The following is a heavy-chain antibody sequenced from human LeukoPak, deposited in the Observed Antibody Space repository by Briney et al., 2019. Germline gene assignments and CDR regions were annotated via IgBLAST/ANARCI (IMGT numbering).Heavy chain of an antibody. J-gene: IGHJ3*01. V-gene: IGHV3-23*01. CDR3: ARGESFAFDV. Sequence: GGSLRLSCVGSGFIFSSYDMGWVRQAPGKGLEWVSSISRAGDRTYYEDSVKGRFTFSRDNSRNTMYLQMNSLRAEDTAVYYCARGESFAFDVWGQGTVVTLSS. CDR2: ISRAGDRT. CDR1: GFIFSSYD.